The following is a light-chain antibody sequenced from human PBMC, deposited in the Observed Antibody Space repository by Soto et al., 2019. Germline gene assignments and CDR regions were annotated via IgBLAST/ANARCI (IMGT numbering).Light chain of an antibody. CDR3: CSYPGTNTPR. V-gene: IGLV2-23*01. CDR1: SGYVGSYNL. Sequence: QSALTQPASVSGSPGQSITISCSGTSGYVGSYNLVSWYQQYPGKAPKLIIYEGSERPLGVSNRFSGSKSGNTASLTISGLLAEDEADYYCCSYPGTNTPRFGTGTKGTVL. J-gene: IGLJ1*01. CDR2: EGS.